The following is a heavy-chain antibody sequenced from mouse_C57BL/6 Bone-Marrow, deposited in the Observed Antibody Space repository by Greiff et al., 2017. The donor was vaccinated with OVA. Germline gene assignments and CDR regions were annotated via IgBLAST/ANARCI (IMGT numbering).Heavy chain of an antibody. CDR2: ISSGGSYT. CDR1: GFTFSSYG. CDR3: ARPHYYGSSGWYFDV. Sequence: EVQLQESGGDLVKPGGSLKLSCAASGFTFSSYGMSWVRQTPDKRLEWVATISSGGSYTYYPDSVKGRFTISRDNAKNTLYLQMSSLKSEDTAMYYCARPHYYGSSGWYFDVWGTGTTVTVSS. J-gene: IGHJ1*03. D-gene: IGHD1-1*01. V-gene: IGHV5-6*01.